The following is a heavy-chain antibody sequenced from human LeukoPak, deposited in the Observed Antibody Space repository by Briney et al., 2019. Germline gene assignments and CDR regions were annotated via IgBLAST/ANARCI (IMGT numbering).Heavy chain of an antibody. V-gene: IGHV1-69*04. CDR3: ARDQDDYGDY. CDR2: IIPILGIA. Sequence: GASVKVSCKASGGTFSSYAISWVRQAPGQGLERMGRIIPILGIANYAQKFQGRVTITADKSTSTAYMELSSLRSEDTAVYYCARDQDDYGDYWGQGTLVTVSS. J-gene: IGHJ4*02. CDR1: GGTFSSYA. D-gene: IGHD5-24*01.